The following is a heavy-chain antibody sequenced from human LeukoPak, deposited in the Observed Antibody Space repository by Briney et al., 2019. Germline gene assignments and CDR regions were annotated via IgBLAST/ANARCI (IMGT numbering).Heavy chain of an antibody. V-gene: IGHV3-43*01. CDR1: GFTFDDYT. D-gene: IGHD2/OR15-2a*01. J-gene: IGHJ4*02. CDR3: TTVLS. Sequence: GGSLRLSCAASGFTFDDYTMHWVRQAPGKGLEWVSLISWDGGSTYYADSVKGRFTISRDNSKNSLYLQMNSLKTEDTAVYYCTTVLSWGPGTLVTVSS. CDR2: ISWDGGST.